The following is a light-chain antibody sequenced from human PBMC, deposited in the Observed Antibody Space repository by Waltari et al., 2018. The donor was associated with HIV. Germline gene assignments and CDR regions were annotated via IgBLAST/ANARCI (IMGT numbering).Light chain of an antibody. V-gene: IGLV3-21*02. CDR2: DDT. CDR3: QVWDSSSDHHYV. Sequence: SYVLTQPPSVSVAPGQPARITCGWNNIGRKSVNWYQQKPGQAPVLVVYDDTDRPSGIPERFSGSNSGNTATLTISRVEAGDEADYYCQVWDSSSDHHYVFGTGTKVTVL. J-gene: IGLJ1*01. CDR1: NIGRKS.